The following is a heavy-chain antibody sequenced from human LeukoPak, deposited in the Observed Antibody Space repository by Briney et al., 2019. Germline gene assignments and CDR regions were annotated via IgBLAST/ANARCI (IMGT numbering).Heavy chain of an antibody. Sequence: GESLQTSSKGCGSIITSYWIGWGHPLPGKSPEGTGVNYPGDPDTRYSPSFQGQVTISADKSISTAYLQWSSLKASDTAMYYCARQKIGVVTAFSDYYYGMDVWGQGTTVTVSS. CDR2: NYPGDPDT. V-gene: IGHV5-51*07. CDR1: GSIITSYW. CDR3: ARQKIGVVTAFSDYYYGMDV. D-gene: IGHD2-21*02. J-gene: IGHJ6*02.